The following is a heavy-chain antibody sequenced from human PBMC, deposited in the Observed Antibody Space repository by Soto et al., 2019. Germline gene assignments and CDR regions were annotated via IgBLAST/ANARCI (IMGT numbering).Heavy chain of an antibody. J-gene: IGHJ4*02. Sequence: EAQLLESGGGLVQPGGSLRLSCAASGFTFSSYAMSWVHQAPGKGLQWVSAISGSGTYTYYADSVKGRFTISRDNSKNTLYLQMDSLRAEDTAVYYCARQTGHEGVVVVVAATPFDSWGQGTLVTVSS. CDR1: GFTFSSYA. CDR3: ARQTGHEGVVVVVAATPFDS. CDR2: ISGSGTYT. V-gene: IGHV3-23*01. D-gene: IGHD2-15*01.